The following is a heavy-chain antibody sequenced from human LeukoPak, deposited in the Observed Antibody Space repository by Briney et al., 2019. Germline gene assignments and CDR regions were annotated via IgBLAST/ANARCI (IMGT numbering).Heavy chain of an antibody. J-gene: IGHJ5*02. D-gene: IGHD2-15*01. CDR3: ARLYRVAATFDP. CDR2: ISSSSSYI. Sequence: PGGSLRLSCAASGFTVSNHYMNWVRQAPGKGLEWVSSISSSSSYIYYADSVKGRFTISRDNAKNSLYLQMNSLRAEDTAVYYCARLYRVAATFDPWGQGTLVTVSS. V-gene: IGHV3-21*01. CDR1: GFTVSNHY.